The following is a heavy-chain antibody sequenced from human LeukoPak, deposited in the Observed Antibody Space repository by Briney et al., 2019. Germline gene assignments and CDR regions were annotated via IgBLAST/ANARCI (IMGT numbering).Heavy chain of an antibody. D-gene: IGHD3-9*01. CDR3: AGTLRYFDWSALGTWFDP. Sequence: TSETLSLSCTVSGGSISSYYWSWIRQPPGKGLEWVGYIYYSGSTNYNPSLKSRVTISVVTSKNQFSLKLSSVTAADTAVYYCAGTLRYFDWSALGTWFDPWGQGTLVTVSS. V-gene: IGHV4-59*01. CDR2: IYYSGST. J-gene: IGHJ5*02. CDR1: GGSISSYY.